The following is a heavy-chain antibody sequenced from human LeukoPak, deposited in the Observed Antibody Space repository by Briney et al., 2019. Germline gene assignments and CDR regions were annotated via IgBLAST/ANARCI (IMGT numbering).Heavy chain of an antibody. CDR2: ISGSGGST. CDR1: GFTFSSYA. D-gene: IGHD6-19*01. CDR3: AKDRPAVAVAGTAAFDY. Sequence: HAGGSLRPSCAASGFTFSSYAMSWVRQAPGKGLEWVSAISGSGGSTYYADSVKGRFPISRDNSKNTLYLQMNSLRAEDTAVYYCAKDRPAVAVAGTAAFDYWGQGTLVTVSS. J-gene: IGHJ4*02. V-gene: IGHV3-23*01.